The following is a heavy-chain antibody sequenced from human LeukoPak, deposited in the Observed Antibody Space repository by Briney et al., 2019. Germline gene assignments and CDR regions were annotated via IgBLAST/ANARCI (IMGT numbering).Heavy chain of an antibody. Sequence: GPLRLSCAASGFTFSSYAMSWVRQAPGKGLEWVSAISGSGGSTYYADSVKGRFTISRDNSKNTLYLQMNSLRAEDTAVYYCAKTALRFLEWLSYFDYWGQGTLVTVSS. CDR1: GFTFSSYA. D-gene: IGHD3-3*01. CDR2: ISGSGGST. CDR3: AKTALRFLEWLSYFDY. V-gene: IGHV3-23*01. J-gene: IGHJ4*02.